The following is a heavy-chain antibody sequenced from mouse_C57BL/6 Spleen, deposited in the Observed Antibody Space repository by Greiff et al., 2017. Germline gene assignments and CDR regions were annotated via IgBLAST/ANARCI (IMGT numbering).Heavy chain of an antibody. D-gene: IGHD2-4*01. CDR2: IDPSDSYT. J-gene: IGHJ4*01. CDR1: GYTFTSYW. Sequence: QVQLQQPGAALVMPGASVKLSCKASGYTFTSYWMHWVKPRPGQGLEWIGEIDPSDSYTNYNQKFKGKSTLTVDKSSSTAYMQLGSLTSEDSAVYYCALNYEGYYYAMDYWGQGTSVTVSS. V-gene: IGHV1-69*01. CDR3: ALNYEGYYYAMDY.